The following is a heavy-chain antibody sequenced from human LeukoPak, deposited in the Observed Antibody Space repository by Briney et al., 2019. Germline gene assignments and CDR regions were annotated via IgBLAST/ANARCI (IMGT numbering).Heavy chain of an antibody. Sequence: GGSLRLSCAASGFTFSSYSMNWVRQAPGKGLEWVSSVSSSSSYIYYADSVKGRFTISRDNAKNSLYLQMNSLRAEDTAVYYCARARIFGVVIHYWGQGTLVTVSS. J-gene: IGHJ4*02. CDR1: GFTFSSYS. CDR3: ARARIFGVVIHY. CDR2: VSSSSSYI. D-gene: IGHD3-3*01. V-gene: IGHV3-21*01.